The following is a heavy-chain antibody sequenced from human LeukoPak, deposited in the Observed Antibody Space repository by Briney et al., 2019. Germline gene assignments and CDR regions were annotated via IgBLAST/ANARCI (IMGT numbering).Heavy chain of an antibody. CDR1: GFAFGDYW. D-gene: IGHD1-26*01. Sequence: GSLRLSCAAPGFAFGDYWMTWIRQSPGKGLEWIGEIDNNGITNYNPSLKSRVTMSVDTTRKRFSLRLTSESAADTGVYYCARGGGGAKASYFDYWGQGSLVTVSS. V-gene: IGHV4-34*01. J-gene: IGHJ4*02. CDR2: IDNNGIT. CDR3: ARGGGGAKASYFDY.